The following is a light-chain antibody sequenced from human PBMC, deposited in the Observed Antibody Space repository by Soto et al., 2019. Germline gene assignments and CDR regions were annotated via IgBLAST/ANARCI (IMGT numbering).Light chain of an antibody. J-gene: IGKJ1*01. Sequence: DIQVTQSPSTLSASVGDRVTITCRASQSISSWLAWYQQKPGKAPKLLIYDASSLESGVPSRFSGSGSGTDFTLTISSLQPEDVATYYCQKYNSAPRTFGQGTKVDIK. CDR2: DAS. CDR1: QSISSW. CDR3: QKYNSAPRT. V-gene: IGKV1-5*01.